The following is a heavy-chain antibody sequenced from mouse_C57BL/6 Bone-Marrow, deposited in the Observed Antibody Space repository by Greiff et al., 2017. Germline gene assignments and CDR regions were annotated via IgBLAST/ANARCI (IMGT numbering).Heavy chain of an antibody. CDR2: SSSGSSTI. CDR3: ARGEGCFAY. D-gene: IGHD2-13*01. V-gene: IGHV5-17*01. J-gene: IGHJ3*01. CDR1: GFTFSDYG. Sequence: EVHLVESGGGLVKPGGSLKLSCAASGFTFSDYGMHWVRQAPEKGLEWVAYSSSGSSTIYYADTVKGRFTISRDNAKNTLFLQMTSLRSEDTAMYYCARGEGCFAYWGQGTLVTVSA.